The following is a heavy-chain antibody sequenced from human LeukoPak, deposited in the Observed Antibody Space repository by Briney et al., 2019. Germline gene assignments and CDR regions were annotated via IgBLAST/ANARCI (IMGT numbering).Heavy chain of an antibody. J-gene: IGHJ4*02. CDR1: GFIVSSNY. CDR3: ARDCSGGSCLDY. V-gene: IGHV3-53*01. Sequence: GGSLRLSCAASGFIVSSNYMSWVRQAPGKGLEWVSVIYSGGSTYYADSVKGRFTISRDNSKNTLYLQMNSLRAEDTAVYYCARDCSGGSCLDYWGQGTLVTVSS. CDR2: IYSGGST. D-gene: IGHD2-15*01.